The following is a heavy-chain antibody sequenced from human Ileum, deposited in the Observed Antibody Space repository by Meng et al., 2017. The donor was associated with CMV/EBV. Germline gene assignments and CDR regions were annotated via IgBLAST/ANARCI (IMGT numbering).Heavy chain of an antibody. Sequence: SETLSLTCTVSGGSISSYYWSWIRQPPGKGLEWIGYIYYSGTTSYNPSLKSRVTISVDTSKNQFSLKLSSVTAADTAVYYCARELRSSWYPYYYYGMDVWGQGTTVTVSS. J-gene: IGHJ6*02. CDR1: GGSISSYY. V-gene: IGHV4-59*12. D-gene: IGHD6-13*01. CDR3: ARELRSSWYPYYYYGMDV. CDR2: IYYSGTT.